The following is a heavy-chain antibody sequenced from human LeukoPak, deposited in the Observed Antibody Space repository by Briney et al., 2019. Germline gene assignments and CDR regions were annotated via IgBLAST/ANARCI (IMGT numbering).Heavy chain of an antibody. V-gene: IGHV1-69*04. CDR1: GGTFDNSA. Sequence: SVKVTCKASGGTFDNSAINWVRQAPGQGLEWMGRIIPILNIPNYAQKLQGRVTIAADKSTSTAYMELSSLRSDDTAVYYCAREKMEVGYYGLDVWGQGTTVTVSS. D-gene: IGHD1-1*01. CDR2: IIPILNIP. CDR3: AREKMEVGYYGLDV. J-gene: IGHJ6*02.